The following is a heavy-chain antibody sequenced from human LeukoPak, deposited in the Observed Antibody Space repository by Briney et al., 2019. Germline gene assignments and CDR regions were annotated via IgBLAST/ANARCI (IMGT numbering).Heavy chain of an antibody. CDR1: GFIFSNYG. Sequence: VGSLRLSCAASGFIFSNYGMHWVRQAPGKGLEWVANIKEDGSDKNYVESMKGRFTVSRDNAKNSLYLQMNSLRAEDTAVYYCARDAAHRYDRFDYWGQGIQVTVSS. J-gene: IGHJ4*02. CDR3: ARDAAHRYDRFDY. D-gene: IGHD2-2*01. V-gene: IGHV3-7*01. CDR2: IKEDGSDK.